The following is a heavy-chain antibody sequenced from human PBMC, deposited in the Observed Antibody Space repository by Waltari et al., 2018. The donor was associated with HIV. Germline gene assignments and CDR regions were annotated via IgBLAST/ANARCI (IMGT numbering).Heavy chain of an antibody. J-gene: IGHJ4*02. V-gene: IGHV4-39*07. CDR3: ASDGNGGGPAAVLEWLSPPPFDY. Sequence: QLQLQESGPGLVKPSETLSLTCTVSGGSISSSSYYWGWIRQPPGKGLEWIGSIYYSGSTYYNPSLKSRVTISVDTSKNQFSLKLSSVTAADTAVYYCASDGNGGGPAAVLEWLSPPPFDYWGQGTLVTVSS. D-gene: IGHD3-3*01. CDR2: IYYSGST. CDR1: GGSISSSSYY.